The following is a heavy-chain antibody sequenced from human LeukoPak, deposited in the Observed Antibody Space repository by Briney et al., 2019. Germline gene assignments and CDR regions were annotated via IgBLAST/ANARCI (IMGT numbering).Heavy chain of an antibody. D-gene: IGHD3-9*01. V-gene: IGHV3-33*01. CDR2: IWYDGSNK. Sequence: PGGSLRLSCAASGFTFSSYGMHWVRQAPGKGLEWVAVIWYDGSNKYYADSVKGRFTISRDNSKNTLYLQMNSLRAEDTAVYYCAGGLRYFDWLFDYWGQGTLVTVSS. J-gene: IGHJ4*02. CDR3: AGGLRYFDWLFDY. CDR1: GFTFSSYG.